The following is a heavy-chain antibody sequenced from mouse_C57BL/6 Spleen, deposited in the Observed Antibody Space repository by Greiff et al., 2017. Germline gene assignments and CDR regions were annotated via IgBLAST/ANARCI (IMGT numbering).Heavy chain of an antibody. CDR3: ARSWARYYGSSDY. V-gene: IGHV1-53*01. Sequence: QVQLQQPGTELVKPGASVKLSCKASGYTFTSYWMPWVKQRPGQGLEWIGNINPSNGGTNYNEKFKSKATLTVDKSSSTAYMQLSSLTSEDSAVYYCARSWARYYGSSDYWGQGTTLTVSS. J-gene: IGHJ2*01. CDR1: GYTFTSYW. CDR2: INPSNGGT. D-gene: IGHD1-1*01.